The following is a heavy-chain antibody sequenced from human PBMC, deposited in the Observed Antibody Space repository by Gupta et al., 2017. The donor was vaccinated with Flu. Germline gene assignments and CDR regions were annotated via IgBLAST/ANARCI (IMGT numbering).Heavy chain of an antibody. D-gene: IGHD7-27*01. CDR3: ARTGQNWGADY. CDR2: DGSEK. V-gene: IGHV3-7*04. Sequence: DGSEKNYVDSVKGRFTIYRDNAENSLYLQMNSLRDEDTAIYYCARTGQNWGADYWGQGTLVTVSS. J-gene: IGHJ4*02.